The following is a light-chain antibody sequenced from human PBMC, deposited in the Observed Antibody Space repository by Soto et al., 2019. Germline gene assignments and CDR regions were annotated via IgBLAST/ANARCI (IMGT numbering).Light chain of an antibody. Sequence: QSALTQPASVSGSPGQSITICCTGTSSDVGGYNYVSWYQQHPGKAPKLMIYEVSNRPSGVSNRFSGSKSGNTASLTISGLHAEDEADYYCSSYTSSSTRVFGARTKLTVL. CDR2: EVS. CDR3: SSYTSSSTRV. J-gene: IGLJ3*02. V-gene: IGLV2-14*01. CDR1: SSDVGGYNY.